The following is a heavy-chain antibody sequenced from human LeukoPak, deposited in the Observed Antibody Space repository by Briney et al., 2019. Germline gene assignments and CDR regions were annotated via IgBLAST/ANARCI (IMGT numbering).Heavy chain of an antibody. CDR1: GGSISSYY. J-gene: IGHJ4*02. Sequence: SGTLSLTCTVAGGSISSYYWSWIRQPPGKGLEWIGYIYYSGSTNYNTSLKRRVTISVDTSKTQFSLKLSSATAADTAVYYCSRAYSSGCYWGWGQGTLVTVSS. CDR2: IYYSGST. V-gene: IGHV4-59*01. D-gene: IGHD6-19*01. CDR3: SRAYSSGCYWG.